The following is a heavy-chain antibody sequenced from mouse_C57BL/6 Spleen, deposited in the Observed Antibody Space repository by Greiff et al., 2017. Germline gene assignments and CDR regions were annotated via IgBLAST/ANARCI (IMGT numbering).Heavy chain of an antibody. CDR1: GFSLTSYG. V-gene: IGHV2-3*01. J-gene: IGHJ1*03. D-gene: IGHD2-5*01. Sequence: VQVVESGPGLVAPSQSLSITCTVSGFSLTSYGVSWVRQPPGKGLEWLGVIWGDGSTHYHSALISRLSISKDNSKSQVFLKLNRLQTDDTTTYYCAKNDYSNYIWYFDVWGTGTTVTVSS. CDR3: AKNDYSNYIWYFDV. CDR2: IWGDGST.